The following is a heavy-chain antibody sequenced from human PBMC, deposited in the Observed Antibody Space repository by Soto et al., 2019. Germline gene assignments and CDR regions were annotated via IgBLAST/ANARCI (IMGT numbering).Heavy chain of an antibody. Sequence: EVQLVESGGGLIQPGGSLRLSCAVSGFTVSNNYMSWVRQAPGKGLEGVSVIYSGGYTAYGDSVKGRFTISRDNSKNTLYLKMNAQGPTDAALYFGGPPAGGGGYWGQGTLVTVSS. J-gene: IGHJ4*02. V-gene: IGHV3-53*01. CDR2: IYSGGYT. CDR3: GPPAGGGGY. D-gene: IGHD3-10*01. CDR1: GFTVSNNY.